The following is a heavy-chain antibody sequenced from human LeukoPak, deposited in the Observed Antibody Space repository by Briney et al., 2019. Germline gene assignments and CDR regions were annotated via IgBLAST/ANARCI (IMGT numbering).Heavy chain of an antibody. CDR3: AKDLLRYFDWLLYRVPDY. CDR1: EFIFSDYD. CDR2: ISASGRTN. V-gene: IGHV3-48*03. J-gene: IGHJ4*02. Sequence: GGSLRLSCDASEFIFSDYDMNWVRQAPGKGLEWVAHISASGRTNYYADAVKGRFTISRDNSKNTLYLQMNSLRAEDTAVYYCAKDLLRYFDWLLYRVPDYWGQGTLVTVSS. D-gene: IGHD3-9*01.